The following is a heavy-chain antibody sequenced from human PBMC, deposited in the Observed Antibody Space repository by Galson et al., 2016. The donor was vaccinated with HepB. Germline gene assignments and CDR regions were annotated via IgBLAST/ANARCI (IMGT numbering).Heavy chain of an antibody. Sequence: SVKVSCKVSGYTLTELSMHWVRQAPGKGLEWMGGFDREDGERIYAKKFQGRVTMTEDTSTDTAYMELSSLRSEDTAVYYCATRGGVGAQWFFDYWGQGTLVTVTS. CDR3: ATRGGVGAQWFFDY. D-gene: IGHD1-26*01. V-gene: IGHV1-24*01. J-gene: IGHJ4*02. CDR2: FDREDGER. CDR1: GYTLTELS.